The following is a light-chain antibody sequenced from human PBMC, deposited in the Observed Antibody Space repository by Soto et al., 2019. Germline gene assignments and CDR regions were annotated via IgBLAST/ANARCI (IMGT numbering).Light chain of an antibody. Sequence: IVLTQSPATLYLSPGERATLSCRASQSVNNFLAWYQHKPGQAPRLLIYDASNRATGIPTRFSGSGSGTDFTLTISSLEPEDFAVYYCQHRINWPLTFGGGTKVEI. J-gene: IGKJ4*01. CDR2: DAS. CDR1: QSVNNF. V-gene: IGKV3-11*01. CDR3: QHRINWPLT.